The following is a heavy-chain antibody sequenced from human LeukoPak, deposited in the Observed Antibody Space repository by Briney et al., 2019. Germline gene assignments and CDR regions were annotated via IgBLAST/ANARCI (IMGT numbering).Heavy chain of an antibody. CDR2: IYYSGST. J-gene: IGHJ4*02. CDR1: GGSISSGGYY. V-gene: IGHV4-61*08. D-gene: IGHD6-19*01. Sequence: SETLSLTCTVSGGSISSGGYYWSWIRQPPGKGLEWIGYIYYSGSTNYNPSLKSRVTISVDTPKNQFSLKLSSVTAADTAVYYCARHGYSSGWYYFDYWGQGTLVTVSS. CDR3: ARHGYSSGWYYFDY.